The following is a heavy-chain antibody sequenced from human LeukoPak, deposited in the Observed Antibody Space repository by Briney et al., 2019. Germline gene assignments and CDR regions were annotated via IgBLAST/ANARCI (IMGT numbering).Heavy chain of an antibody. CDR1: GFTFSSYS. V-gene: IGHV3-21*01. J-gene: IGHJ6*02. D-gene: IGHD3-22*01. Sequence: GGSLRLSCAASGFTFSSYSMNWVRQAPGKGLEWVSSISSSSSYIYYADSVKGRFTISRDNAKNSLYLQMNSLRAEDTAVYYCARARPWDSSRSYYFGMDAWGHGTTVTVSS. CDR2: ISSSSSYI. CDR3: ARARPWDSSRSYYFGMDA.